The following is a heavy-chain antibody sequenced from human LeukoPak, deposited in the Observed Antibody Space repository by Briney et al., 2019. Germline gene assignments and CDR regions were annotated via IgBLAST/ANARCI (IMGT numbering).Heavy chain of an antibody. D-gene: IGHD1-7*01. Sequence: GGSLRLSCAASGFTFSSYWMSWVRQAPGKGLEWVANIKQDGSEKYYVDSVKGRFIISRENAKNSLYLQMNTLRAEDTAVYYCARGRELGANFWVHWGQGTLVTVSS. CDR2: IKQDGSEK. CDR3: ARGRELGANFWVH. V-gene: IGHV3-7*01. CDR1: GFTFSSYW. J-gene: IGHJ4*02.